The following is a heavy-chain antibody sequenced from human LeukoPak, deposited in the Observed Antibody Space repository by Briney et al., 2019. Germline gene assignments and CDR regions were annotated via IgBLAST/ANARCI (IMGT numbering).Heavy chain of an antibody. Sequence: GGSLRLSCVASGITFSRHGMDWVRQAPGKGLEWVAVIADDGGVKQYADSVKGRFTVSRDNSKSTLYLQMNGLSVEDTAIYYCARVATRGEWYFDHWGQGTPVTGSS. CDR3: ARVATRGEWYFDH. CDR2: IADDGGVK. CDR1: GITFSRHG. D-gene: IGHD3-3*01. V-gene: IGHV3-30*03. J-gene: IGHJ4*02.